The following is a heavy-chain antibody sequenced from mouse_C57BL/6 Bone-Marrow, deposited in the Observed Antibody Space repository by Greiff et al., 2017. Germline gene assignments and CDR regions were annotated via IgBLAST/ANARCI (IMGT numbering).Heavy chain of an antibody. J-gene: IGHJ4*01. Sequence: QVQLQQSGAELVRPGTSVKVSCKASGYAFTNYLIEWVKQRPGQGLEWIGVINPGSGGTNYNEKFKGKATLTADKSSSTAYMQLSSLTSEDSAVYFCAGLRRPWPYYAMDYWGQGTSVTVSS. CDR1: GYAFTNYL. CDR3: AGLRRPWPYYAMDY. D-gene: IGHD2-12*01. CDR2: INPGSGGT. V-gene: IGHV1-54*01.